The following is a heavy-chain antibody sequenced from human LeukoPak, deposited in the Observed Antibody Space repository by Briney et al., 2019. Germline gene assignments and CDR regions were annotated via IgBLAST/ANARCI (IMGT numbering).Heavy chain of an antibody. CDR3: ARGRITAAGYYYYYGMDV. CDR2: IYTSGST. V-gene: IGHV4-4*07. D-gene: IGHD6-13*01. Sequence: SETLSLTCTVSGGSISSYYWSWIRQPAGKGLEWIGRIYTSGSTNYNPSLKSRVTMSVGTSKNQFSLKLSSVTAADTAVYYCARGRITAAGYYYYYGMDVWGQGTTVTVSS. CDR1: GGSISSYY. J-gene: IGHJ6*02.